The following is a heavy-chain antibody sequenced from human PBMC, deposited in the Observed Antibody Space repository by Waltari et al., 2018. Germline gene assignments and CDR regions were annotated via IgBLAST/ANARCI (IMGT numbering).Heavy chain of an antibody. CDR2: IYSGGST. CDR1: GFTVSSNY. J-gene: IGHJ4*02. CDR3: ARDLDTADDY. Sequence: EVQLLESGGGLVQPGGSLRLSCAASGFTVSSNYMGWVRQAPGKGLEWVSVIYSGGSTYYADSVKGRFTISRDNSKNTLYLQMNSLRAEDTAVYYCARDLDTADDYWGQGTLVTVSS. V-gene: IGHV3-66*02. D-gene: IGHD5-18*01.